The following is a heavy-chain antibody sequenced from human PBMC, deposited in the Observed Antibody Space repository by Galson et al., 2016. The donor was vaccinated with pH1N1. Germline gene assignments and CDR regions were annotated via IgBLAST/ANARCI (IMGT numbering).Heavy chain of an antibody. CDR3: ARDLCGREDY. Sequence: SLRLSCAGSGFTFDDYAMHWVRQAPGKGLEWVSGISWNGGHTDYADSVQGRFTISRDNAKNTLYLEMNSLRAEDTAVYYCARDLCGREDYWGQGTLVTVSS. D-gene: IGHD1-26*01. J-gene: IGHJ4*02. V-gene: IGHV3-9*01. CDR1: GFTFDDYA. CDR2: ISWNGGHT.